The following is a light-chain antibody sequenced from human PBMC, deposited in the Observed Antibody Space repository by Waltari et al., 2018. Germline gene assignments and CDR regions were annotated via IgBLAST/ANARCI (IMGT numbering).Light chain of an antibody. CDR2: GAS. Sequence: EIVVTQSPGPLSLSPGERATLSCRASQTVRTTYLAWSQQKPGQAPTLLIYGASSRATGIPDRLSGSGSATDFSLTISSLEPEDFAVYYCQQYDISPLTFGGGTKVEIK. CDR3: QQYDISPLT. V-gene: IGKV3-20*01. J-gene: IGKJ4*01. CDR1: QTVRTTY.